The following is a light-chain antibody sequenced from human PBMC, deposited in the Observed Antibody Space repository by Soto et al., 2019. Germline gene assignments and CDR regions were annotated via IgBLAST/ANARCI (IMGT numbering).Light chain of an antibody. CDR3: MQTLQTPLT. CDR1: QSLLHSSGQNC. Sequence: IVMTQSPLSLPVTPGEPASISCRSSQSLLHSSGQNCLDWYLQKPGQSPQLLIYFGSNRASGVPERFSGSGSGTDFTLKISRVEAEDVGLYYCMQTLQTPLTFGGGTKVEIK. CDR2: FGS. V-gene: IGKV2-28*01. J-gene: IGKJ4*01.